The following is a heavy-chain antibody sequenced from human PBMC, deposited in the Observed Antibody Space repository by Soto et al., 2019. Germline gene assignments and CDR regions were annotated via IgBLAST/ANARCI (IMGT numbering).Heavy chain of an antibody. CDR2: ISSSSSYI. CDR1: GFTFSSYS. CDR3: ARDRDYYDSSGSLFDY. J-gene: IGHJ4*02. V-gene: IGHV3-21*01. D-gene: IGHD3-22*01. Sequence: VGSLRLSCAASGFTFSSYSMNWVRQAPGKGLEWVSSISSSSSYIYYADSVKGRFTISRDNAKNSLYLQMNSLRAEDTAVYYCARDRDYYDSSGSLFDYWGQGTLVTVSS.